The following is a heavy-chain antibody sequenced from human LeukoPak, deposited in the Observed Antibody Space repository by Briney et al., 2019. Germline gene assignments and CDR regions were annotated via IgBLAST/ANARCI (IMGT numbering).Heavy chain of an antibody. D-gene: IGHD3-9*01. Sequence: GGSLRLSCAASGFTFSSYAMSWVRQAPGKGLEWVSAISGSGGSTYYADSVKGRFIISRDNSKNTLYLQMNSLRAEDTAVYYCARALYYDILTGYNDFDYWGQGTLVTVSS. CDR3: ARALYYDILTGYNDFDY. CDR2: ISGSGGST. V-gene: IGHV3-23*01. J-gene: IGHJ4*02. CDR1: GFTFSSYA.